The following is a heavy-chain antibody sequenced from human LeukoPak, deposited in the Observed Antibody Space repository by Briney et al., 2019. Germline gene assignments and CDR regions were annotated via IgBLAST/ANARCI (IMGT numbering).Heavy chain of an antibody. V-gene: IGHV1-2*02. CDR3: AREGPIAAAGKMGMDV. D-gene: IGHD6-13*01. Sequence: GASVKVSCKASGYTFTGYYMHWVRQAPGQGLEWMGWINPNSGGTNYAQKFQGRVTMTRDTSISTAYMELSRLRSDDTAVYYCAREGPIAAAGKMGMDVWGKGTTVTVSS. J-gene: IGHJ6*03. CDR1: GYTFTGYY. CDR2: INPNSGGT.